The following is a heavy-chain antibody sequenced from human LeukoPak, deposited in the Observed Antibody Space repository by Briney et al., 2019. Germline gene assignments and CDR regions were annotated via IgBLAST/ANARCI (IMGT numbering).Heavy chain of an antibody. CDR1: GGSFSGYY. CDR2: INHGGGA. V-gene: IGHV4-34*01. D-gene: IGHD2-2*01. J-gene: IGHJ6*03. CDR3: ASVGRLSTSFNYYMDV. Sequence: KPSETLSLTCAVYGGSFSGYYLSWIRQPPGKGLEWIGEINHGGGANYNPSLKSRVSISIDTSKNHFSRKLSPVTAADTAVSYCASVGRLSTSFNYYMDVWGKGTTVTVSS.